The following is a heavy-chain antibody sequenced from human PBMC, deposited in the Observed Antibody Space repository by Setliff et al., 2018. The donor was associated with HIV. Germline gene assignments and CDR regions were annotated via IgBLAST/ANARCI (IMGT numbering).Heavy chain of an antibody. CDR2: IIPIFGTA. D-gene: IGHD6-13*01. V-gene: IGHV1-69*13. Sequence: SVKVSCKASGGTFSSYAISWVRQAPGQGLEWMGGIIPIFGTANYAQKFQGRVTITADESTSTAYMELSSLRSEDTAVYYCARAGAAAGIQSYCYYMDVWGKGTTVTVSS. J-gene: IGHJ6*03. CDR1: GGTFSSYA. CDR3: ARAGAAAGIQSYCYYMDV.